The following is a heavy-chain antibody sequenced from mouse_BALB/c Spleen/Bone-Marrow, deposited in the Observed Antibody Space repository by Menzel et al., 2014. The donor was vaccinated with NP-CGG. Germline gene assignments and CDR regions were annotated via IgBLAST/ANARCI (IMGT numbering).Heavy chain of an antibody. Sequence: LVESGPELVKPGASVKMSCKASRYTFTDYVITWVKQRTGQGLEWIGEIYPGSGSTYYNGKFKGKATLTADKSSNTAYMQLGSLTSEDSAVYFCARLDGNYRYAMDYWGQGTSVTVSS. CDR2: IYPGSGST. D-gene: IGHD2-1*01. CDR1: RYTFTDYV. CDR3: ARLDGNYRYAMDY. V-gene: IGHV1-77*01. J-gene: IGHJ4*01.